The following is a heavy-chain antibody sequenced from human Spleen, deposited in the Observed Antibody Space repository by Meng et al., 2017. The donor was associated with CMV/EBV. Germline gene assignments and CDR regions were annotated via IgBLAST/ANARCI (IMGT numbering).Heavy chain of an antibody. D-gene: IGHD6-6*01. V-gene: IGHV1-2*02. Sequence: GESLKISCKASGYTFTGYYMHWVRQAPGQGLEWMGWINPNSGGTNYAQKFQGRVTMTRDTSISTAYMELSRLRSDDTAVYYCARGGGGSSSPYYYYGMDVWGQGTTVTVS. CDR1: GYTFTGYY. CDR2: INPNSGGT. J-gene: IGHJ6*02. CDR3: ARGGGGSSSPYYYYGMDV.